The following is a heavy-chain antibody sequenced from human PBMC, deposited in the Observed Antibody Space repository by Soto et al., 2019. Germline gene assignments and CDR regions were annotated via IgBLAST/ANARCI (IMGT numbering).Heavy chain of an antibody. CDR2: IYYSGST. D-gene: IGHD3-3*01. CDR3: ARGSPVVYFWSYVSGGNDYYYYYMDV. J-gene: IGHJ6*03. Sequence: SETLSLTCTVSGGSISSSSYYWGWIRQPPGKGLEWIGSIYYSGSTYYNPSLKSRVTTSVDTSKNQFTLKLSSVTAAETAVYYCARGSPVVYFWSYVSGGNDYYYYYMDVWGKGTTVTVS. V-gene: IGHV4-39*01. CDR1: GGSISSSSYY.